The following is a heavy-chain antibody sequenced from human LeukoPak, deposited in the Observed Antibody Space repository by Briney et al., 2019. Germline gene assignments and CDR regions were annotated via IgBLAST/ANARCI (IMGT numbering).Heavy chain of an antibody. V-gene: IGHV3-23*01. J-gene: IGHJ4*02. D-gene: IGHD3-10*01. CDR2: ISGSGGGT. CDR1: GFTFSSYA. CDR3: AKGYYGSGSYGWFDY. Sequence: GGSLRLSCAASGFTFSSYAMNWVRQAPGKGLEWVSGISGSGGGTYYADSVKGRFTISRDNSKNTLYLQMNSLRAEDTAVYYCAKGYYGSGSYGWFDYWGQGTLVTVSS.